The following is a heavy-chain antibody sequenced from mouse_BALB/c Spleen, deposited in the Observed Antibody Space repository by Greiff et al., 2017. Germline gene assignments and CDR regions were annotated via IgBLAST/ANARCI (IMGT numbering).Heavy chain of an antibody. CDR2: IYPGDGDT. V-gene: IGHV1-80*01. D-gene: IGHD3-1*01. Sequence: QVQLKQSGAELVRPGSSVKISCKASGYAFSSYWMNWVKQRPGQGLEWIGQIYPGDGDTNYNGKFKGKATLTADKSSNTAYMQLSSLTSEDSAVYFCARAYSSGYAMDYWGQGTSVTVSS. J-gene: IGHJ4*01. CDR1: GYAFSSYW. CDR3: ARAYSSGYAMDY.